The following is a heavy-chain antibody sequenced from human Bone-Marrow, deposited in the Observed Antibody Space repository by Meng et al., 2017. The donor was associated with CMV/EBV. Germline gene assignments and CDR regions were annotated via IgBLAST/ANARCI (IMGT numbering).Heavy chain of an antibody. J-gene: IGHJ5*02. CDR2: INPSGGST. D-gene: IGHD4-17*01. V-gene: IGHV1-46*01. CDR3: ARVDSTDYGDYVTPWGWFDP. CDR1: GYTFTSYY. Sequence: ASVKVSCKASGYTFTSYYMHWVRQAPGQGLEWMGIINPSGGSTSYAQKFQGRVTMTRDTSTSTVYMELSSLRSEDTAVYYCARVDSTDYGDYVTPWGWFDPWGQGTLVTVSS.